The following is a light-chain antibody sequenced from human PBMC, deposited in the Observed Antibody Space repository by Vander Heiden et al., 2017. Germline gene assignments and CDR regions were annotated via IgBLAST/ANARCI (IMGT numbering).Light chain of an antibody. V-gene: IGLV3-21*02. Sequence: SYVLTPPPSVSVAPGQTARITCGGNNSGSKSVHWYQQKPGQAPVLVAYDDSDGPSGIPERFSGSNSGNTATLTISRVEAGDEADYYCQVWDSSSDHPGVVFGGGTKLTVL. CDR1: NSGSKS. CDR2: DDS. J-gene: IGLJ3*02. CDR3: QVWDSSSDHPGVV.